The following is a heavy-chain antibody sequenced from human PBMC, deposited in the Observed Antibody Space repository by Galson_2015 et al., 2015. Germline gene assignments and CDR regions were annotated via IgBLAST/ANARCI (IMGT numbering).Heavy chain of an antibody. CDR2: RRRSGAI. Sequence: SLRLSCAASGFSIGDYAMNWVRPAPGKGLEWISHRRRSGAILYADSVKGRFTTSRDNAKNSLYLQVSSLRDEDTAVYYCASKQKTAYEMDVWGQGTTVTVS. CDR3: ASKQKTAYEMDV. V-gene: IGHV3-48*02. J-gene: IGHJ6*02. CDR1: GFSIGDYA. D-gene: IGHD2-21*01.